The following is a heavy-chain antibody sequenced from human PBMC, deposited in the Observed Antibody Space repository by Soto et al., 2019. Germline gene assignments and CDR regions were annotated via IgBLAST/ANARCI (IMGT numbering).Heavy chain of an antibody. CDR2: ISYGGGTT. CDR3: AKNPGYYYDSTGYHFDY. J-gene: IGHJ4*02. D-gene: IGHD3-22*01. CDR1: EFTFSNYA. Sequence: PGGSLRLSFAAYEFTFSNYAISWVLQAPGKGLEWVSAISYGGGTTYYADSVKGRFTISRDNSKNTLYLQMNSLRAEDTAVYYCAKNPGYYYDSTGYHFDYWGQGT. V-gene: IGHV3-23*01.